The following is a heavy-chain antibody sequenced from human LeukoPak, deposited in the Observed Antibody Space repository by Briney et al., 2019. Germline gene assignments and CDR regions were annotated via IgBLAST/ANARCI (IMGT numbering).Heavy chain of an antibody. CDR3: ASGRELGYCSGGSCYSDLIDY. D-gene: IGHD2-15*01. Sequence: GGSLRLSCAASGFTFSSYSMNWVRQAPGKGLEWVSYISSSSTTIYYADSVKGRFTISRDNSKNTLYLQMNSLRAEDTAVYYCASGRELGYCSGGSCYSDLIDYWGQGTLVTVSS. CDR1: GFTFSSYS. J-gene: IGHJ4*02. CDR2: ISSSSTTI. V-gene: IGHV3-48*01.